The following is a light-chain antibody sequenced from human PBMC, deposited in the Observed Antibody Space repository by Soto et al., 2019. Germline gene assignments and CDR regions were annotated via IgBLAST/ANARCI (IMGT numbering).Light chain of an antibody. J-gene: IGLJ1*01. CDR3: GTWDSSLSALYV. CDR2: DNN. Sequence: QSVLTQPPSVSAAPGQKVTISCSGSSSNIGNNYVSWYQQLPGTAPKLLNYDNNKRPSGIPDRFSGSKSGTSATLGITGLQTGDEADYYCGTWDSSLSALYVFGTGTKLTVL. V-gene: IGLV1-51*01. CDR1: SSNIGNNY.